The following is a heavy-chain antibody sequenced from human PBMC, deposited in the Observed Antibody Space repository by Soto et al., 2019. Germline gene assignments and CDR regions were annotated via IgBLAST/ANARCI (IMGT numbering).Heavy chain of an antibody. J-gene: IGHJ6*02. CDR3: ATTTVTRVYYYYGMDV. CDR1: GFTFSYYA. V-gene: IGHV3-23*01. D-gene: IGHD4-17*01. Sequence: GGSLRLSCAASGFTFSYYAMSWVRQAPGKGLEWVSTISDSDGSTYYADSVKGRFTTSRDNSKNTLYLQMNSLRVEDTAVYYCATTTVTRVYYYYGMDVWGQGTTVTVSS. CDR2: ISDSDGST.